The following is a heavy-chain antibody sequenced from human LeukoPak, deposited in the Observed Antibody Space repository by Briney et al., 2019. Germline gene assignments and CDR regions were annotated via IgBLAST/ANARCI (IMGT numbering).Heavy chain of an antibody. D-gene: IGHD4-17*01. CDR1: GFSLTTSGVG. CDR3: AHYGDYRFMYYFDY. Sequence: SGPTLVNPTQTLTLTCSFSGFSLTTSGVGVGWIRQSPGKALEWLALIYWNNDNRYSPSLKTRLTITKDTSKNQVVLTMTEMDPVHTATYYCAHYGDYRFMYYFDYWGQGTLVTVSS. CDR2: IYWNNDN. V-gene: IGHV2-5*01. J-gene: IGHJ4*02.